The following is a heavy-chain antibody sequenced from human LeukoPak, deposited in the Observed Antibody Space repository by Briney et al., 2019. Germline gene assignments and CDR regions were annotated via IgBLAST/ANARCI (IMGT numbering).Heavy chain of an antibody. Sequence: GGSLRLSCAASGFTFSSYAMSWVRQAPGKGREWGSAISGSGGSTYYADSVKGRFTISRDPSKNTLYLQMNSLRAEDTAVYYCARGYRIAVAGTAAFDYWGQGTLVTVSS. CDR2: ISGSGGST. J-gene: IGHJ4*02. CDR1: GFTFSSYA. CDR3: ARGYRIAVAGTAAFDY. D-gene: IGHD6-13*01. V-gene: IGHV3-23*01.